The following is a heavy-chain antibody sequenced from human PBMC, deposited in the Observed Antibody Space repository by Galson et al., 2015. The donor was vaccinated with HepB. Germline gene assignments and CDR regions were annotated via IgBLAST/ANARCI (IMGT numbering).Heavy chain of an antibody. V-gene: IGHV3-23*01. CDR3: AKWRLAPYYGSGSYPNGDH. J-gene: IGHJ4*02. CDR1: GFTFSSYA. D-gene: IGHD3-10*01. Sequence: SLRLSCAASGFTFSSYAMSWVRQAPGKGLEWVSAISGSGGSTYYADSVKGRFTISRDNSKNTLYLQMNSLRAEDTAVYYCAKWRLAPYYGSGSYPNGDHWGQGTLVTVSS. CDR2: ISGSGGST.